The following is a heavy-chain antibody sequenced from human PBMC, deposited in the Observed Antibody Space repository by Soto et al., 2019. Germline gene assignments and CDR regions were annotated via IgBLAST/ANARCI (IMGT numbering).Heavy chain of an antibody. CDR3: AREVAGNYGQTRRLNYYGMDV. J-gene: IGHJ6*02. D-gene: IGHD4-4*01. V-gene: IGHV1-69*06. CDR1: GGTFSSYA. CDR2: IIPIFGTA. Sequence: QVQLVQSGAEVKKPGSSVKVSCKASGGTFSSYAISWVRQAPGQGLEWMGGIIPIFGTANYAQKFQGRVTITADKSTGTAYMELGSLRSEDTAVYYCAREVAGNYGQTRRLNYYGMDVWGQGTTVTVSS.